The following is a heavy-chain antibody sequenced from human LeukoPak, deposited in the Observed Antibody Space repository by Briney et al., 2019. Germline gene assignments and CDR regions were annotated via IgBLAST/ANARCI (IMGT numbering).Heavy chain of an antibody. CDR1: GFTFSSYG. D-gene: IGHD2-15*01. J-gene: IGHJ4*02. CDR2: ISYDGSNK. CDR3: AKIRGYCSGGSCYTLDY. Sequence: GGSLRLSCAASGFTFSSYGMHWVRQAPGKGLEWVAVISYDGSNKYYADSVKGRFTISRDNSKNTLYLQMNSLRAEDTAVYYCAKIRGYCSGGSCYTLDYWGQGTLVTVSS. V-gene: IGHV3-30*18.